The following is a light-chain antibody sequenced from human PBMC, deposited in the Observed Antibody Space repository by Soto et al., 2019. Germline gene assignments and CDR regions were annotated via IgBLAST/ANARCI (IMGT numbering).Light chain of an antibody. J-gene: IGLJ3*02. V-gene: IGLV2-11*01. Sequence: QSALTQPRSVSGSPGQSVTISCTGTSSDVGGYNYVSWYQQHPGKAPKLMISDVSKRPSGVPDRFSGSKSGNTASLTISGLQAEDEADYYCGSYAGSYTWVFGGGTKLTVL. CDR3: GSYAGSYTWV. CDR2: DVS. CDR1: SSDVGGYNY.